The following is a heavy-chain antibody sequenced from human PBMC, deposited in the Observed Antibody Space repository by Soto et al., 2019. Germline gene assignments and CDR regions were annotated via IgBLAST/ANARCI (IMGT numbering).Heavy chain of an antibody. D-gene: IGHD6-13*01. V-gene: IGHV3-21*01. CDR3: ETHNSSSWYWVTNGMDV. CDR2: ISSSSSYI. J-gene: IGHJ6*02. CDR1: GFTFSSYS. Sequence: PGWSLRLSCAASGFTFSSYSMNWVRQAPGKGLEWVSSISSSSSYIYYADSVKGRFTISRDNAKNSLYLQMNSLRAEDTPVYYCETHNSSSWYWVTNGMDVWGQGTTVTVSS.